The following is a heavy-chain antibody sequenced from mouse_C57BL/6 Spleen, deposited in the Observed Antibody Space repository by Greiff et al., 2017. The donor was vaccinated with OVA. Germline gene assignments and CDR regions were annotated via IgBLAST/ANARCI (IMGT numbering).Heavy chain of an antibody. CDR1: GYTFTSYW. CDR2: IDPSDSYT. J-gene: IGHJ3*01. CDR3: SSGYGSSYAWCAD. Sequence: QVQLQQPGAELVMPGASVKLSCKASGYTFTSYWMHWVKQRPGQGLEWIGEIDPSDSYTNYTQKFKGKSTLTVDKSSSTAYMQLSSLTSEDSAVYYCSSGYGSSYAWCADWGKGTLVTVAA. V-gene: IGHV1-69*01. D-gene: IGHD1-1*01.